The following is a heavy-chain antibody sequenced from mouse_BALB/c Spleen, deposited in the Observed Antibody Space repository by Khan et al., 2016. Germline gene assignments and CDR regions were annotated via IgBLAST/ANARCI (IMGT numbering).Heavy chain of an antibody. D-gene: IGHD4-1*01. CDR2: INPSTGYT. CDR1: GYTFTSYW. Sequence: VQLQESGAELAKPGASVKMSCKASGYTFTSYWMHWVKQRPGQGLEWIGYINPSTGYTEYNQKFKDKATLTVDKSSSTAYMQLSSLTSEDSAVYYCARFWDEGYWGQGTTLTVSS. V-gene: IGHV1-7*01. CDR3: ARFWDEGY. J-gene: IGHJ2*01.